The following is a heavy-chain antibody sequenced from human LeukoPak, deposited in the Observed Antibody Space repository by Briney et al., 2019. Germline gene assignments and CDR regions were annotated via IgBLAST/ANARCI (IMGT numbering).Heavy chain of an antibody. Sequence: SVKVSCKASGGTFSSYAISWVRQAPGQGLEWMGRIIPILGIANYAQKFRGRVTITADKSTSTAYMELSSLRSEDTAVYYCARELTRFGELDCWGQGTLVTVSS. J-gene: IGHJ4*02. D-gene: IGHD3-10*01. V-gene: IGHV1-69*04. CDR2: IIPILGIA. CDR3: ARELTRFGELDC. CDR1: GGTFSSYA.